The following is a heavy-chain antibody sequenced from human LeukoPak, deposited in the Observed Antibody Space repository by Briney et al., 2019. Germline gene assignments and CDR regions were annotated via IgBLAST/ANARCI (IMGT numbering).Heavy chain of an antibody. Sequence: PSETLSLTCAVYGGSFSGYYWSWIRQPPGKGLEWIGEINHSGSTNYNPSLKSRVTISVDTSKNQFSLKLSSVTAADTAVYYCAREGLGYCSSTSCPNWFDPWGQGTLVTVSS. CDR1: GGSFSGYY. CDR2: INHSGST. D-gene: IGHD2-2*01. V-gene: IGHV4-34*01. J-gene: IGHJ5*02. CDR3: AREGLGYCSSTSCPNWFDP.